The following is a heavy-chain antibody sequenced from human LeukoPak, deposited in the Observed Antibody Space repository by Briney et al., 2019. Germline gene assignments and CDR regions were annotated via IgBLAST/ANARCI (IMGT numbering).Heavy chain of an antibody. CDR1: GFTFSSYA. J-gene: IGHJ1*01. CDR3: AKVVRAASRWEYFQH. D-gene: IGHD6-13*01. CDR2: ISGSGGST. V-gene: IGHV3-23*01. Sequence: GGSLRLSCAASGFTFSSYAMSWVRQAPGKGLEWVSAISGSGGSTYYADSVKGRFTISRDNSKNTLYLQMNSLRAEDTAVYYCAKVVRAASRWEYFQHWGQGTLVTVSS.